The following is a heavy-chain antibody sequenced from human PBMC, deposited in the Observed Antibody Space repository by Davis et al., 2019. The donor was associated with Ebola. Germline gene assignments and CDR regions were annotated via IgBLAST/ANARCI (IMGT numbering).Heavy chain of an antibody. CDR1: GFVFSTYP. J-gene: IGHJ6*02. V-gene: IGHV3-30*04. CDR2: ISYDGSNK. CDR3: AEIYWVRYGMDV. D-gene: IGHD2-8*02. Sequence: GGSLRLSCAASGFVFSTYPMHWVRQAPGKGLEWVAVISYDGSNKYYADSVKGRFTISRDNSQNTLSLQMNSLRVEDTAVYYCAEIYWVRYGMDVWGQGTTVTVSS.